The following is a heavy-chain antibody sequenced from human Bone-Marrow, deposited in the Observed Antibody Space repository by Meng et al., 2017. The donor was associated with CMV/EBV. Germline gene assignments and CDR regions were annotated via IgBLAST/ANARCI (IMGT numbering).Heavy chain of an antibody. CDR3: ARVTGAGWLRFPDV. CDR2: ISSSSGYM. CDR1: GFTFRSYN. V-gene: IGHV3-21*01. Sequence: GESLKISCGASGFTFRSYNMIWVRQAPGKGLEWVSSISSSSGYMYYADSVKGRFTISRDNAKNSLYLQMNSLRAEDTAVYYCARVTGAGWLRFPDVWGQGTTVTVSS. D-gene: IGHD5-12*01. J-gene: IGHJ6*02.